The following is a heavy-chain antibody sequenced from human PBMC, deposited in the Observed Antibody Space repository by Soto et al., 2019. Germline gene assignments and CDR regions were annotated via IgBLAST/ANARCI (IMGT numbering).Heavy chain of an antibody. Sequence: QVQLVQSGAEVMKPGASVKVSCKASGYTFTNYAIHWVRQAPAQRPEWMGWINPGTGNTKYAQSFQGRVTFIRDASATTVHMEMTSLTSADTALYYCARALGTTSWVYYALWSWGQGSLVTVSS. CDR1: GYTFTNYA. CDR2: INPGTGNT. CDR3: ARALGTTSWVYYALWS. V-gene: IGHV1-3*01. J-gene: IGHJ5*01. D-gene: IGHD1-26*01.